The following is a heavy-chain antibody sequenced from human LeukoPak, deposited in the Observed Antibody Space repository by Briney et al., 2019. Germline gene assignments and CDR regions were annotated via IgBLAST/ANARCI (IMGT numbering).Heavy chain of an antibody. V-gene: IGHV4-4*07. J-gene: IGHJ6*03. CDR3: ARVGVVVPAARYADYYYYMDV. CDR2: IYPSGST. Sequence: SETLSFTCTVSGGSISSYFWSWIRQPAGKGLEWIGRIYPSGSTNYNPSLKSRVTMSVDTSKNQFSLKLSSVTAADTAVYYCARVGVVVPAARYADYYYYMDVWGKGTTVTVSS. D-gene: IGHD2-2*01. CDR1: GGSISSYF.